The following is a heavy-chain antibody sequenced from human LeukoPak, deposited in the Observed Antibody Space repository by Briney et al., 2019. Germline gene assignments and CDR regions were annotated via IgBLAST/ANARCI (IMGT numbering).Heavy chain of an antibody. D-gene: IGHD3-10*01. CDR2: KRYDGSNQ. CDR3: VKDHFYYYGSGSGYFEY. J-gene: IGHJ4*02. V-gene: IGHV3-30*02. Sequence: PGGSLRLSCAASGFTFTSYGIHWGRQAPGKVLEWVAFKRYDGSNQDYADSVKGRFTISRDNSKNTLFLQMNSLRPEDTAVYYCVKDHFYYYGSGSGYFEYWGQGTLVTVSS. CDR1: GFTFTSYG.